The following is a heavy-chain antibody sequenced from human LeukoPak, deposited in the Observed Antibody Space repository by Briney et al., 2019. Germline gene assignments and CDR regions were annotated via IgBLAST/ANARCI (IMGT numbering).Heavy chain of an antibody. Sequence: QPGGSLRLSCTASGFAFMNYAMTWVRQAPGKGLEWVSAITGRGTRTYYADSVQGRFTISRDNSKNTLCLQMSSLREDDTAVYHCVKEVLGSLDWPDWGQGTLVTVSS. J-gene: IGHJ4*02. CDR2: ITGRGTRT. D-gene: IGHD3-9*01. CDR1: GFAFMNYA. CDR3: VKEVLGSLDWPD. V-gene: IGHV3-23*01.